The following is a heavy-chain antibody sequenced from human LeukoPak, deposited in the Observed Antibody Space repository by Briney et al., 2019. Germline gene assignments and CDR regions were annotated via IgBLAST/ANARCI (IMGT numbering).Heavy chain of an antibody. Sequence: PGGSLRLSCAASGITFSSYAMNWVRQAPGKGLEWVSIIYSGGSTFYADSVKGRFTISRDNSKNTLYLQMNSLRAEDTAVYYCARGGSYLSAFDIWGQGTMVTVSS. J-gene: IGHJ3*02. CDR3: ARGGSYLSAFDI. CDR2: IYSGGST. V-gene: IGHV3-53*01. D-gene: IGHD1-26*01. CDR1: GITFSSYA.